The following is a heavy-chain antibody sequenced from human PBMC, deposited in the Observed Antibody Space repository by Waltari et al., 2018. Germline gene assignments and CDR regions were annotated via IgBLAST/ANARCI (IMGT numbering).Heavy chain of an antibody. CDR3: AADEIQLDRQNSYYHMDV. Sequence: QVQLVQSGAEVKKPGSSVKVSCKTSGGIFISQPISWVRQAPGQGLEWLGGTLPLFGTTNYVQRFQARLTITADESSSTVHMELTSRRSEDTAVYYCAADEIQLDRQNSYYHMDVWGKGTTVIVSS. V-gene: IGHV1-69*01. CDR2: TLPLFGTT. CDR1: GGIFISQP. D-gene: IGHD1-1*01. J-gene: IGHJ6*03.